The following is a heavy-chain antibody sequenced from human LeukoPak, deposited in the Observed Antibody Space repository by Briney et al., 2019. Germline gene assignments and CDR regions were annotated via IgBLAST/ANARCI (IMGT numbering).Heavy chain of an antibody. V-gene: IGHV3-21*01. CDR2: ISSSSSYI. J-gene: IGHJ3*02. Sequence: GGSLRLSCAASGFTFSSYSMNWVRQAPGKGLEWVSSISSSSSYIYYADSVKGRFTISRDNAKNSLYLQMNSLRAEDTAVYYCAREPEHIVVVTAMPDAFDIWGQGTMVTVSS. CDR1: GFTFSSYS. CDR3: AREPEHIVVVTAMPDAFDI. D-gene: IGHD2-21*02.